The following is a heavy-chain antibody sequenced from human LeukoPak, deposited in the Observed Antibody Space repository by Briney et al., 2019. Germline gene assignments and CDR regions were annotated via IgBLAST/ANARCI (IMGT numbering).Heavy chain of an antibody. CDR2: IIPALGTV. CDR3: ARVADHYNYGMDV. Sequence: GASVKVSCKPSVGTFSTFGLSWVRQAPGQGLECLGRIIPALGTVNYAKEFQGRLTITADKFTSTAYMELSSLRSEDTAVYYCARVADHYNYGMDVWGQGTTVIVSS. J-gene: IGHJ6*02. V-gene: IGHV1-69*04. CDR1: VGTFSTFG.